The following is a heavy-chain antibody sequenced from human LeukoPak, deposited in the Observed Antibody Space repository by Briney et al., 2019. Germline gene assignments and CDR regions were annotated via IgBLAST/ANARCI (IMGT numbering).Heavy chain of an antibody. J-gene: IGHJ4*02. CDR2: IYPGDSDT. D-gene: IGHD6-19*01. V-gene: IGHV5-51*01. Sequence: GESLKISCKGSGYSFTNYWIGWARQMPGKGLEWMGIIYPGDSDTRYNPTFQGQVTISADKSISTAYLQWSSLKASDSAIYYCARVRDKAVAGTFDYWGQGTLVTVSS. CDR3: ARVRDKAVAGTFDY. CDR1: GYSFTNYW.